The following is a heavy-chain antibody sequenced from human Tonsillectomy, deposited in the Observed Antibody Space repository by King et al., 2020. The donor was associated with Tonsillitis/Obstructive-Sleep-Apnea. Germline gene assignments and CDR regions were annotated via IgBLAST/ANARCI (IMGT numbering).Heavy chain of an antibody. J-gene: IGHJ4*02. CDR3: GRDXKXXRYLDY. CDR2: INPSDGTA. CDR1: GYTXXXNY. Sequence: QLVQSGAEVKKPGASVKXSCKXSGYTXXXNYIHWVXQAPVQGLEWMGIINPSDGTATYAQNFXGRVTMTRDTSTRTANMELSSLSXGETTIYYCGRDXKXXRYLDYWXXGSLXTVSS. V-gene: IGHV1-46*01.